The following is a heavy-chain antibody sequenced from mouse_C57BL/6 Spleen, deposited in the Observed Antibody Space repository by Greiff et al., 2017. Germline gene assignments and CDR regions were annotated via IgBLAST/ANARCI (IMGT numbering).Heavy chain of an antibody. Sequence: VQLMESGPGLVAPSQSLSITCTVSGFSLTSYGVSWVRQPPGKGLEWLGEIWGDGSTNYHSALIYRLSISKDNSKSQVFLKLNSQQTDDTATYECAEPDGGLRHYAMDYWGQGTSVTVSS. J-gene: IGHJ4*01. CDR2: IWGDGST. CDR3: AEPDGGLRHYAMDY. V-gene: IGHV2-3*01. D-gene: IGHD2-4*01. CDR1: GFSLTSYG.